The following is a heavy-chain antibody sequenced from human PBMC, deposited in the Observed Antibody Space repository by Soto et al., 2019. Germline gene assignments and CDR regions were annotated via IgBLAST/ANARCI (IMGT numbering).Heavy chain of an antibody. V-gene: IGHV1-8*01. CDR3: LLGYCSGGSCYDYYNYGMDV. Sequence: ASMKVSCKTSGDTFTRYDINWVRQAARQGLAWMGWMNPNSGNTVYAQKYQGRGTMIRDTSINTAYMELSSLRSEDAAVYYCLLGYCSGGSCYDYYNYGMDVWG. CDR1: GDTFTRYD. J-gene: IGHJ6*02. D-gene: IGHD2-15*01. CDR2: MNPNSGNT.